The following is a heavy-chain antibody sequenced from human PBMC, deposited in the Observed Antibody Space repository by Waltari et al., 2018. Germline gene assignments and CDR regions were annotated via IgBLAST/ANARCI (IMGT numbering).Heavy chain of an antibody. CDR3: ARHGSHSSSWRRRSWFDP. CDR1: GGSFSGYY. V-gene: IGHV4-34*01. J-gene: IGHJ5*02. CDR2: INHRGTT. Sequence: QVQLQQWGAGLLKPSETLSLTCAVYGGSFSGYYWSWIRLPPGKGVEWVGEINHRGTTNHNPSLNSRVTIAVDTSKNQFSRKLSAVTAADTAVYYCARHGSHSSSWRRRSWFDPWGQGTLVTVSS. D-gene: IGHD6-13*01.